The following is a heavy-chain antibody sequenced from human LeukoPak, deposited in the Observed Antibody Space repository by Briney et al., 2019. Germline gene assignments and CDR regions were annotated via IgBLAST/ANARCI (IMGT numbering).Heavy chain of an antibody. CDR2: MNPNSGNT. J-gene: IGHJ4*02. CDR3: AKGQRTTVTTFDY. V-gene: IGHV1-8*01. D-gene: IGHD4-17*01. CDR1: GYTFTSYD. Sequence: GASVKVSCKASGYTFTSYDINWVRQATGQGLEWMGWMNPNSGNTGYAQKFQGRVTMTRNTSISTAYMELSSLRSEDTAVYYCAKGQRTTVTTFDYWGQGTLVTVSS.